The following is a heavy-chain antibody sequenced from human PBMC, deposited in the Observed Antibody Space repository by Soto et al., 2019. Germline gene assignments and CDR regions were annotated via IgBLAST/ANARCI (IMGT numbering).Heavy chain of an antibody. CDR1: GFSFSTYS. J-gene: IGHJ6*02. V-gene: IGHV3-21*01. Sequence: PGGSLRLSCEASGFSFSTYSMHWVRQAPGKGMEWVSASGRRSDSYYAHSVKGRITITRHNAKNSVSLPMNSLRDGDTAVYYCARDESAWPLAYGLDVWGQGTMVTVSS. CDR2: SGRRSDS. CDR3: ARDESAWPLAYGLDV.